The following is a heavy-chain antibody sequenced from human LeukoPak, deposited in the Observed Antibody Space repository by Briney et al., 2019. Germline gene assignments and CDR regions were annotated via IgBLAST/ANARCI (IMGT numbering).Heavy chain of an antibody. J-gene: IGHJ4*02. CDR3: ARVVWSSNPRKYGSGSYRPYYFDY. D-gene: IGHD3-10*01. Sequence: GASVKVSCKASGYTFTGYYMHWVRQAPGQGLEWMGWINPNSGGTNYAQKFQGRVTMTRDTSISTAYMELSRLRSDDTAVYYCARVVWSSNPRKYGSGSYRPYYFDYWGQGTLVTVSS. V-gene: IGHV1-2*02. CDR1: GYTFTGYY. CDR2: INPNSGGT.